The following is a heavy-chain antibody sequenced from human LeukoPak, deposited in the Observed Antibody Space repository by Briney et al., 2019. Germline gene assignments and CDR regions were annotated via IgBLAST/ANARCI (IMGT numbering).Heavy chain of an antibody. V-gene: IGHV4-59*01. J-gene: IGHJ4*02. CDR1: GGSISSYY. D-gene: IGHD4-17*01. CDR3: ATYYGDTFDY. Sequence: SETLSLTCTVSGGSISSYYWSWIRQPPGKGLEWIGYIYYSGSTNYNPSLKSRVTISVDTSKNQFPLKLSSVTAADTAVYYCATYYGDTFDYWGQGTLVTVSS. CDR2: IYYSGST.